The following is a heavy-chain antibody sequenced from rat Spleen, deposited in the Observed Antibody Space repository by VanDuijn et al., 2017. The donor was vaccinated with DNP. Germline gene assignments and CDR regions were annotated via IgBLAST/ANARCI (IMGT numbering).Heavy chain of an antibody. Sequence: EVQLVESGGGLVQPGRSLKLSCAASEFTFSNSDVAWVRQAPKKGLEWVATISYDGSNTYYRDSVKGRFTISRDNAKDTLYLQGDSLRSEDTATYYCVRPLGYSSYGFAYWGQGTLVTVSS. J-gene: IGHJ3*01. V-gene: IGHV5-7*01. CDR3: VRPLGYSSYGFAY. D-gene: IGHD1-2*01. CDR2: ISYDGSNT. CDR1: EFTFSNSD.